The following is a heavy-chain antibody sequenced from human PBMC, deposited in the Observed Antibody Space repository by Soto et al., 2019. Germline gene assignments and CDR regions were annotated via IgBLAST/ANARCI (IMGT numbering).Heavy chain of an antibody. CDR2: IYPGDSDT. J-gene: IGHJ6*02. CDR3: ARHPPAGAHYYYYGMDV. Sequence: GESLKISCKGSGYSFTSYWIGWVRQMPGKGLGWMGIIYPGDSDTRYSPSFQGQVTISADKSISTAYLQWSSLKASDTAMYYCARHPPAGAHYYYYGMDVWGQGTTVTVSS. V-gene: IGHV5-51*01. D-gene: IGHD6-19*01. CDR1: GYSFTSYW.